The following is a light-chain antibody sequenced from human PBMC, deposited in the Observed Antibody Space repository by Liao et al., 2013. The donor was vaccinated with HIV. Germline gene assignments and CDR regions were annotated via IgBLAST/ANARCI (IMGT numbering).Light chain of an antibody. V-gene: IGLV3-21*04. CDR3: QVWDSSSDHYV. CDR2: YDT. Sequence: SYVLTQPPSVSVAPEETATITCGGDNIGRKTVHWYQQKPGQAPLLVIYYDTDRPSGVPERFSGSNSGNTATLTISRVEAGDEADYYCQVWDSSSDHYVFGIGTKVTVL. J-gene: IGLJ1*01. CDR1: NIGRKT.